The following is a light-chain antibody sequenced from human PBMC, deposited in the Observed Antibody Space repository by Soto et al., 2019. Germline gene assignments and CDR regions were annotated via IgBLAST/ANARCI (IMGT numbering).Light chain of an antibody. J-gene: IGKJ3*01. V-gene: IGKV1-5*01. CDR2: DAS. CDR3: QQYNSYTRGYT. CDR1: QSISSW. Sequence: DIQMTQSPSTLSASVGDRVTITCRARQSISSWLAWYQQKPGKAPKLLIYDASSLESGIPSRFSGSGSGTEFTLTISSLQPDDFATYYCQQYNSYTRGYTFGPGTKVDIK.